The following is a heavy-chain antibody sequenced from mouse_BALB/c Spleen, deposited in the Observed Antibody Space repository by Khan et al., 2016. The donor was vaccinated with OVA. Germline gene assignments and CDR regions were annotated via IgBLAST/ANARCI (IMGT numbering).Heavy chain of an antibody. J-gene: IGHJ2*01. V-gene: IGHV3-2*02. CDR1: GYSITSGYG. CDR2: ISYSGST. D-gene: IGHD1-2*01. CDR3: ARTARLKY. Sequence: EVQLQESGPGLVKPSQSLSLTCTVTGYSITSGYGWNWIRQFPGNKLEWMGYISYSGSTNYNKSIKSRISITRDTSKNTIFLQLNSVTTEDTAPYYCARTARLKYWGQGTTLTVSA.